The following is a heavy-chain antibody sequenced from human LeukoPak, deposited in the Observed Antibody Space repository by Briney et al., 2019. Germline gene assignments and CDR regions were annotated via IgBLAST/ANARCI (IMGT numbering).Heavy chain of an antibody. J-gene: IGHJ4*02. CDR1: GGSISSSSYY. V-gene: IGHV4-39*07. Sequence: SETLSLTCTVSGGSISSSSYYWGWIRQPPGKGLEWIGSIYYSGSTYYNPSLKSRVTISVDTSKNQFSLKLSSATAADTAVYYCARVMSTEYYFDYWGQGTLVTVSS. D-gene: IGHD5-24*01. CDR3: ARVMSTEYYFDY. CDR2: IYYSGST.